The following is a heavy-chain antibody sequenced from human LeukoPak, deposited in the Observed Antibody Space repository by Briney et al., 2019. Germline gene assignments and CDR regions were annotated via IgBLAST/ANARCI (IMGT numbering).Heavy chain of an antibody. Sequence: GGSLRLSCAASGFTFSSYSMNWVRQAPGKGLEWVSSISSGSSYIYYADSVKGRFTISRDNAKNSLYLQMNSLSAEDTAVYYCASTPGGGYCSGGSCPTDYWGQGTLVTVSS. CDR2: ISSGSSYI. CDR3: ASTPGGGYCSGGSCPTDY. J-gene: IGHJ4*02. V-gene: IGHV3-21*01. D-gene: IGHD2-15*01. CDR1: GFTFSSYS.